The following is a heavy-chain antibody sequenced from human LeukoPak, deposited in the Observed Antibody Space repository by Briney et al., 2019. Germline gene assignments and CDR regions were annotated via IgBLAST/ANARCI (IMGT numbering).Heavy chain of an antibody. CDR3: AKAPSRGYDTSGYYS. CDR1: GFTFSNYG. Sequence: PGGSLRLSCAASGFTFSNYGVHWVRKAPGKGLEWVSFIRYDGSDKYYADSVKGRFTISRDNSKNTLYLQMNSLRAEDTAVYHCAKAPSRGYDTSGYYSWGQGTLVTVSS. V-gene: IGHV3-30*02. CDR2: IRYDGSDK. D-gene: IGHD3-22*01. J-gene: IGHJ4*02.